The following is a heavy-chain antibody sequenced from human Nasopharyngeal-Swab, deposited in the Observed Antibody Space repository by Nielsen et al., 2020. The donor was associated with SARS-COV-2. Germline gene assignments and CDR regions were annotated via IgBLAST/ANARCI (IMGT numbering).Heavy chain of an antibody. CDR3: ANDISRVDYGGNSGDDAFDI. J-gene: IGHJ3*02. CDR2: ISWDSGSI. V-gene: IGHV3-9*01. D-gene: IGHD4-23*01. CDR1: GITFADYA. Sequence: GGSLRLSCAASGITFADYAMPWVRQAPGKGLEWVSGISWDSGSIGYADSVKGRFTISRDNAKNSLYLQMNSLRAEDPAFYYCANDISRVDYGGNSGDDAFDIWGQGTMVTVSS.